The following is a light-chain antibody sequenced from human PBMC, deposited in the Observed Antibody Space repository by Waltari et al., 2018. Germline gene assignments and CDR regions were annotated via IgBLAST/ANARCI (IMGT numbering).Light chain of an antibody. CDR1: SSDVGSYNL. Sequence: QSALTQPASVSGSPGQSITISCTGTSSDVGSYNLVSWYQHHPGKAPKLKIYEVTKRPSGVSNRFSRSKSGNTASLTISGLQAEDEADYYCCSYAGSSTFPYVFGTGTKVTVL. CDR3: CSYAGSSTFPYV. V-gene: IGLV2-23*02. J-gene: IGLJ1*01. CDR2: EVT.